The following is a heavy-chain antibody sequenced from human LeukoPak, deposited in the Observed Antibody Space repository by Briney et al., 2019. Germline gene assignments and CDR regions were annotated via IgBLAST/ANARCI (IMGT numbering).Heavy chain of an antibody. CDR1: GFTFSSYA. D-gene: IGHD1-1*01. CDR3: AKANWNDPDY. J-gene: IGHJ4*02. Sequence: PGVSLRLSCAASGFTFSSYAMSWVRQARGKGLEWVSAISGCGGSTYYADSVKGRFTISRDNSKNTLYLQMNSLRAEDTAVYYCAKANWNDPDYWGQGTLVTVSS. CDR2: ISGCGGST. V-gene: IGHV3-23*01.